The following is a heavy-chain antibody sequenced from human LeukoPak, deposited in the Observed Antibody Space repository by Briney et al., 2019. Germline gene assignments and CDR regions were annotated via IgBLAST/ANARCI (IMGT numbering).Heavy chain of an antibody. CDR2: ISAYNGNT. CDR3: ARYSSSWYKGV. CDR1: GYTFTSYG. Sequence: ASVKVSCKASGYTFTSYGISWGRQAPGQGLEGMGWISAYNGNTNYAQKLQGRVTMTTDTSTSTASMELRSLRSDDTAVYYCARYSSSWYKGVWGQGTLVTVSS. V-gene: IGHV1-18*01. J-gene: IGHJ4*02. D-gene: IGHD6-13*01.